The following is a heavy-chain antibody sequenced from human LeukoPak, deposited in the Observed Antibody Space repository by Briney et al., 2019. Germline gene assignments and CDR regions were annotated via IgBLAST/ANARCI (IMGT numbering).Heavy chain of an antibody. V-gene: IGHV4-39*01. Sequence: SETLSLTCTVSGGSISSTSHYWGWIRQPPGKGLEWIGSIYYSGSTYYNPSLKSRVTISVDTSRNQFSLRLSSVTAADMAVYFCARLGYSVSWTDCWGQGTLVTVSS. CDR3: ARLGYSVSWTDC. J-gene: IGHJ4*02. CDR1: GGSISSTSHY. D-gene: IGHD6-13*01. CDR2: IYYSGST.